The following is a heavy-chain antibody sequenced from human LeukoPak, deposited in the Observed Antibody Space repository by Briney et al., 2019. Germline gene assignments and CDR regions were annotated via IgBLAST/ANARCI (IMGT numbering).Heavy chain of an antibody. CDR1: GGSISSYY. D-gene: IGHD3-3*01. J-gene: IGHJ6*03. V-gene: IGHV4-4*09. CDR3: ARHSRFLEWLSYYYMDG. Sequence: PETLSLTCTVSGGSISSYYWSWIRQPPGKGLEWIGYIYTSGSTNYNPSPKSRVTISVDTSKNQCSLKLSSVTAADTAVYYCARHSRFLEWLSYYYMDGWGKGTAVTVSS. CDR2: IYTSGST.